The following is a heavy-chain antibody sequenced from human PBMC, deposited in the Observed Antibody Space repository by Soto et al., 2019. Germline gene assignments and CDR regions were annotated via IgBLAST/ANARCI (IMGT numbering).Heavy chain of an antibody. V-gene: IGHV3-23*01. J-gene: IGHJ4*02. Sequence: EVQLLESGGGLVQPGGSLRLSCAASGFTFNNYAMSWVRQPPGKGLEWVSAITGSGDGTYYADSVKGRFTISRDNSKNTLYLHLTSLRAEDTALYYCARGSYGDYDYWGQGTLVTVSS. D-gene: IGHD4-17*01. CDR2: ITGSGDGT. CDR1: GFTFNNYA. CDR3: ARGSYGDYDY.